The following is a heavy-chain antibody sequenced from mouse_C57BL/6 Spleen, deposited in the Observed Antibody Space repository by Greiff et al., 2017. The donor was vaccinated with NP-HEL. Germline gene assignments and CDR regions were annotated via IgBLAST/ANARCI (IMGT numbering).Heavy chain of an antibody. CDR3: ARAKFPTVVEGAMDY. J-gene: IGHJ4*01. CDR2: INPSSGYT. CDR1: GYTFTSYT. D-gene: IGHD1-1*01. V-gene: IGHV1-4*01. Sequence: QVQLKESGAELARPGASVKMSCKASGYTFTSYTMHWVKQRPGQGLEWIGYINPSSGYTKYNQKFKDKATLTADKSSSTAYMQLSSLTSEDSAVYYCARAKFPTVVEGAMDYWGQGTSVTVSS.